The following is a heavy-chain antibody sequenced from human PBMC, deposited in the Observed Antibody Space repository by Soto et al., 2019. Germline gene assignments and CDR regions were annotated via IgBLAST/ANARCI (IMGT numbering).Heavy chain of an antibody. Sequence: SLRLSCAASGFTFSSYAMGWVRQAPGKGLEWVSAISGSGGSTYYADSVKGRFTISRDNSKNTLYLQMNSLRAEDTAVYYCAKDTVAGSYYYYGMDVWGQGTTVTVSS. J-gene: IGHJ6*02. CDR3: AKDTVAGSYYYYGMDV. D-gene: IGHD6-19*01. CDR1: GFTFSSYA. CDR2: ISGSGGST. V-gene: IGHV3-23*01.